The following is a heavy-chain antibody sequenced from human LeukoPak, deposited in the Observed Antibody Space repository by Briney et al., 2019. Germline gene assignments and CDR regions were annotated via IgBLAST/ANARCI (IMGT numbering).Heavy chain of an antibody. D-gene: IGHD6-19*01. V-gene: IGHV3-30*03. CDR1: GFTFGNHG. CDR3: ATDRGWYFDN. Sequence: GRSLRLSCVASGFTFGNHGLHWVRQTPDMGLEWVVFISYDGSEKYYADSVKGRFAISRDNFRTTLFLQMNSLKTEDTAEYYCATDRGWYFDNWGQGTLVTVSS. J-gene: IGHJ4*02. CDR2: ISYDGSEK.